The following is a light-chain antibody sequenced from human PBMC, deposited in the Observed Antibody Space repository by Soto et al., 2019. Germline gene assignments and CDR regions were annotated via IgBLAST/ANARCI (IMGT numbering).Light chain of an antibody. J-gene: IGKJ1*01. CDR3: QQYGSSGT. V-gene: IGKV3-15*01. CDR2: CAS. CDR1: QSPSTD. Sequence: DIVMTQSAASLCVSPGERGTLXCRASQSPSTDLVWLQHRTREAPRLLIQCASTRTTGITARFSGSGSGTDFTLTISRLEPEDFAVYDCQQYGSSGTFGQGTKVDIK.